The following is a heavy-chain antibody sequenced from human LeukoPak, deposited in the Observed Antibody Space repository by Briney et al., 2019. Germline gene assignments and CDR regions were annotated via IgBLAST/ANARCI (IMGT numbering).Heavy chain of an antibody. CDR3: ARVTGYRIEDYFDY. CDR1: GGSIRSYY. D-gene: IGHD6-13*01. Sequence: SETLSLTCTVSGGSIRSYYWSWIRQPPGKGLEWIGYIYYSGSTNYNPSLKSRVTISVETSKNEFSLKLRSVTAADTAVYYCARVTGYRIEDYFDYWGQGTLVTVSS. J-gene: IGHJ4*02. CDR2: IYYSGST. V-gene: IGHV4-59*01.